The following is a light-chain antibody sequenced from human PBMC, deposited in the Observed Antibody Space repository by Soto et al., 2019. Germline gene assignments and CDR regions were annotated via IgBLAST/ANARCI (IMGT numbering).Light chain of an antibody. CDR3: CSYTSTSTRV. Sequence: QSVMTQPPSVSAAPGQKVTISCSGSSSNIGGNSVSWYQQLPGTAPKLLIYDDNKRPSGIPDRFSGSKSGTSATLGITGFQTGDEADYYCCSYTSTSTRVFGTGTKVTVL. CDR1: SSNIGGNS. V-gene: IGLV1-51*01. CDR2: DDN. J-gene: IGLJ1*01.